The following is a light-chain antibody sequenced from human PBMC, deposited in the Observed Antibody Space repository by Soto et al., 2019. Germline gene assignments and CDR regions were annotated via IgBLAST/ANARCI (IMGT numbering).Light chain of an antibody. CDR3: QQFYDYPLT. CDR2: DAS. J-gene: IGKJ4*01. CDR1: QDISTL. V-gene: IGKV1D-13*01. Sequence: AIPLTQSPSSLSASVGDRVTITCRASQDISTLFAWYQQKPGKAPKLLIYDASSLESGVPSRFSGSGSGADFTLPISSLQPEDFATYYCQQFYDYPLTFGGGTKVEIK.